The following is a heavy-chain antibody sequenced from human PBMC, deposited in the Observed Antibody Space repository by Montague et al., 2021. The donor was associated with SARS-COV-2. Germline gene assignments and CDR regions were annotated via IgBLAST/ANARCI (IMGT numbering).Heavy chain of an antibody. D-gene: IGHD2-15*01. Sequence: SETLSLTCTVSGGSISSSSYYWGWIRQPPGKGLEWIGYIYYSGSTNYNPSLKSRVTISVDTSKNQFSLKLSSVTAADTAVYYCARDSGGSSPEDWLGFDPWGRGTLVTVSS. J-gene: IGHJ5*02. V-gene: IGHV4-61*01. CDR3: ARDSGGSSPEDWLGFDP. CDR1: GGSISSSSYY. CDR2: IYYSGST.